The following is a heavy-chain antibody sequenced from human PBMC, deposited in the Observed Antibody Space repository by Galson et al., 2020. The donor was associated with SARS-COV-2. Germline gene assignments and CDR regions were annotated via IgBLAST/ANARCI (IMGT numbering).Heavy chain of an antibody. V-gene: IGHV3-30*03. Sequence: GGSLRLSCAASGFTFSSYSMNWARQAPGKGLEWVAVISYDGSNKYYADSVKGRFTISRDNSKNTLYLQMNSLRAEDTAVYYCARDSIVVFDYWGQGTLVTVSS. D-gene: IGHD2-21*01. J-gene: IGHJ4*02. CDR3: ARDSIVVFDY. CDR2: ISYDGSNK. CDR1: GFTFSSYS.